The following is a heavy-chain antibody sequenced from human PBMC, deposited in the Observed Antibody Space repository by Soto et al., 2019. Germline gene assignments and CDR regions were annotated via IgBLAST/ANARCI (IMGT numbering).Heavy chain of an antibody. J-gene: IGHJ2*01. D-gene: IGHD3-22*01. Sequence: LKHSGKGSGYRFNSYWIGLVRQMPGKGREGMGIIYPGDSDTKYSPSFQGQVTISPDKTTRTAYLQRSSLKATETAIYYCARRYYYDSGGYYQKRSYWYFDLWGRGTLVTVSS. V-gene: IGHV5-51*01. CDR2: IYPGDSDT. CDR3: ARRYYYDSGGYYQKRSYWYFDL. CDR1: GYRFNSYW.